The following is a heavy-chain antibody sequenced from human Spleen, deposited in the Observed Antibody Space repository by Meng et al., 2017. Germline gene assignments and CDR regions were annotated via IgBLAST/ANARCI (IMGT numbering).Heavy chain of an antibody. CDR2: IIPILGIA. J-gene: IGHJ4*02. CDR3: ARERGIDTFGGVIVD. CDR1: GGTFSSYT. V-gene: IGHV1-69*04. Sequence: SVKVSCKASGGTFSSYTISWVRQAPGQGLEWMGRIIPILGIANYAQKFQGRVTITADKSTSTAYMELSSLRSEDRAVYYCARERGIDTFGGVIVDWGQGTLVTVSS. D-gene: IGHD3-16*02.